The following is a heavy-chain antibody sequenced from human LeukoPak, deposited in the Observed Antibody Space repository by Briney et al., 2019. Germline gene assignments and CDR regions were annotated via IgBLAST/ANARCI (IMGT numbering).Heavy chain of an antibody. CDR3: ARVPSRWLGSIDY. CDR2: INSDGSST. CDR1: GFTFSSYW. V-gene: IGHV3-74*01. J-gene: IGHJ4*02. Sequence: GGSLRLSCAASGFTFSSYWMHWVRQAPGKGLVWVSRINSDGSSTIYADSVKGRFTISRDNAENTLYLQMNSLRAEDTAVYYCARVPSRWLGSIDYWGQGTLVTVSS. D-gene: IGHD6-19*01.